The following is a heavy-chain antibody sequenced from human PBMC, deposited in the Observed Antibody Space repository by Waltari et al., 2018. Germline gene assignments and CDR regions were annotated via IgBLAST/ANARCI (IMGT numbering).Heavy chain of an antibody. J-gene: IGHJ5*02. CDR3: ARDLFNDNWFDP. Sequence: QVQLVQSGAEVKKPGASVKVSCKASGYTFTGSYIHWVRQAPGQGLQWMGWINPNSGGTNYAKKFQGRVTMTRDTSISTAYMELSSLRSDDTAVYYCARDLFNDNWFDPWGQGTLVTVSS. CDR2: INPNSGGT. CDR1: GYTFTGSY. D-gene: IGHD3-10*02. V-gene: IGHV1-2*02.